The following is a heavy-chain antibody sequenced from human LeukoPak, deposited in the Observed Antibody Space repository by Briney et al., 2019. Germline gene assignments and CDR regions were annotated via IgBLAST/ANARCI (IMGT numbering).Heavy chain of an antibody. V-gene: IGHV3-48*01. J-gene: IGHJ6*03. CDR1: GFTFSTSW. CDR2: ISGSSDFI. D-gene: IGHD2-2*01. CDR3: AKMDTTIVVVPAALYYMDV. Sequence: GGSLRLSCAASGFTFSTSWMTWVRQAPGKGLEWVSYISGSSDFIYYAEYVKGRFTISRDNSKNTLYLQMNSLRAEDTAVYYCAKMDTTIVVVPAALYYMDVWGKGTTVTVSS.